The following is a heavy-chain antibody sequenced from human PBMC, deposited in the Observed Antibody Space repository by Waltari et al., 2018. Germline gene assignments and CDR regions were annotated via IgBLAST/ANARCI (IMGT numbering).Heavy chain of an antibody. CDR3: AKDGGSGYSDFDY. CDR1: GLNIGCFA. J-gene: IGHJ4*02. Sequence: QVQLVESGGGVVQPGRSLRLSGAASGLNIGCFAMHWVRQAPGKGLEWVAVISPDGISKYYADSVKGRFAISGDNSKNTLYLQMSSLTPEDTAVYYCAKDGGSGYSDFDYWGQGTLVAVSS. CDR2: ISPDGISK. V-gene: IGHV3-30*09. D-gene: IGHD3-9*01.